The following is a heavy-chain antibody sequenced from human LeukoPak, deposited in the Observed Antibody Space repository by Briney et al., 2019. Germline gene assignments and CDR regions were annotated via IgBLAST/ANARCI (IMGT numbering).Heavy chain of an antibody. D-gene: IGHD5-18*01. J-gene: IGHJ4*02. CDR3: ARHLSGVSGYTYGRGIDY. CDR1: GFTLSNAW. CDR2: IKKDGSEK. Sequence: GGSLRLSCAASGFTLSNAWMNWVRQAPGKGLEWVANIKKDGSEKYYVDSVKGRFTISRDNAKKSLYLQVNSLRAEDTALYYCARHLSGVSGYTYGRGIDYWGQGTLVTVSS. V-gene: IGHV3-7*01.